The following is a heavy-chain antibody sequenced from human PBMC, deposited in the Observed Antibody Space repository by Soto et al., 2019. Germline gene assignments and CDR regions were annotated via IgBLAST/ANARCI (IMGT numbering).Heavy chain of an antibody. J-gene: IGHJ4*02. Sequence: SETLSLTCAVSGGSFTSNNWWTWVRQPPGQGLEWIGEIYRTGSTNYNPSLKSRVTISLDKSENQFSLKVSSVTAADTAVYYCARHRFGRDGYNGGFDYWGQGTLVTVSS. V-gene: IGHV4-4*02. CDR1: GGSFTSNNW. D-gene: IGHD5-12*01. CDR3: ARHRFGRDGYNGGFDY. CDR2: IYRTGST.